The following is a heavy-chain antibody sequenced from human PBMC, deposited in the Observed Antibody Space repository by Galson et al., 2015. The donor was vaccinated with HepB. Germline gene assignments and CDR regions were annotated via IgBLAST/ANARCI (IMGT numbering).Heavy chain of an antibody. CDR2: IWFDGSNK. J-gene: IGHJ4*02. V-gene: IGHV3-33*06. Sequence: SLRLSCAASGFSFNIYGMHWVRQAPGKGLEWVALIWFDGSNKYYADSVKGRFTISGDNSKKAVYLQMNNLRADDTAVYYCAKDDGYSSGSDHWGQGTLVTVSS. D-gene: IGHD6-19*01. CDR1: GFSFNIYG. CDR3: AKDDGYSSGSDH.